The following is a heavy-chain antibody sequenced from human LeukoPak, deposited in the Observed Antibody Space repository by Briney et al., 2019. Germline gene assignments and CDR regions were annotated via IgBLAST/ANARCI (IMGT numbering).Heavy chain of an antibody. V-gene: IGHV3-48*03. D-gene: IGHD6-19*01. Sequence: GGSLRLSCAASGFTFSSYEMNWVRQAPGKGLEWVSYISSSGSTIYYADSVKGRFTISRDNAKNSLYLQMNSLRAEDTAVYYCASLRGGGIAVADPLDYWGQGTLVTVSS. CDR3: ASLRGGGIAVADPLDY. CDR1: GFTFSSYE. CDR2: ISSSGSTI. J-gene: IGHJ4*02.